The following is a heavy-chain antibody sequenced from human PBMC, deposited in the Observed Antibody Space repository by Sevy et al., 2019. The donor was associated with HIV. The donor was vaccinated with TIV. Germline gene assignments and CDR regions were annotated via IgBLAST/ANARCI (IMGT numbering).Heavy chain of an antibody. CDR2: IRAYNGHT. CDR3: ARDRGHLLEWVLMDS. Sequence: ASVKVSCKGSGYTFSSYGVTWLRQAPGQGLAWMGWIRAYNGHTNLAQKLQGRVTLTTDTSTSTAYMERRSITSDDSSVYYCARDRGHLLEWVLMDSWGQGTLVTVSS. V-gene: IGHV1-18*01. CDR1: GYTFSSYG. J-gene: IGHJ4*02. D-gene: IGHD3-3*01.